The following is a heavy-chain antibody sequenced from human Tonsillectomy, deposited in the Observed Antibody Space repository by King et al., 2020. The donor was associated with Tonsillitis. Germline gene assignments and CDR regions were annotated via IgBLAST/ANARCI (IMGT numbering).Heavy chain of an antibody. CDR1: GFTFSRYW. J-gene: IGHJ4*02. CDR2: VNRDGSTT. D-gene: IGHD3-3*01. CDR3: ARRGDFGVVIISYFDY. Sequence: VQLVESGGGLVQPGGSLRLSCAASGFTFSRYWMHWVRQAPGKGLVWVSRVNRDGSTTTYADSVKGRFTIARDNAKNTVYLQMNSLRAEDTAVYYCARRGDFGVVIISYFDYWGQGTPVTVSS. V-gene: IGHV3-74*01.